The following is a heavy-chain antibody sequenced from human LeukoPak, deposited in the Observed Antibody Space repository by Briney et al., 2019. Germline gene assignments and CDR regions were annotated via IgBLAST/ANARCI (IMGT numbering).Heavy chain of an antibody. CDR3: ARAPSYSISNWFDP. Sequence: PGGSLRLSCAASGFTFSSYSMNWVRQAPGKGLEWVAVISYVGSNKYYADSVKGRFTISRDNSKNTLYLQMNILRAEDTAVYYCARAPSYSISNWFDPWGQGTLVTVSS. V-gene: IGHV3-30*03. CDR2: ISYVGSNK. J-gene: IGHJ5*02. D-gene: IGHD2-21*01. CDR1: GFTFSSYS.